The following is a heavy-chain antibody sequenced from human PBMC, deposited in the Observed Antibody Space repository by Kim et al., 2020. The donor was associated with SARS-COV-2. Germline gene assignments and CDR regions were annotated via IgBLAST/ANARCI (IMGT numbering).Heavy chain of an antibody. Sequence: SETLSLTCTVSAVSVSPFLWAWVRQPPGKGPEWLGFVNYTGSTKYNPSLRSRLSMSVDLSKNQFSLTLTSLTAADTAVYYCAREKGREGGLDYWGPGTLVAASS. CDR2: VNYTGST. CDR1: AVSVSPFL. CDR3: AREKGREGGLDY. D-gene: IGHD1-26*01. J-gene: IGHJ4*02. V-gene: IGHV4-59*02.